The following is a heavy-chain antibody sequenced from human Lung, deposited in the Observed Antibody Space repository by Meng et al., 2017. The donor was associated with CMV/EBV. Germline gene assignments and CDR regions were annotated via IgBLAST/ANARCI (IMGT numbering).Heavy chain of an antibody. CDR3: ARALDTAMVTFDY. CDR2: IYYSGST. Sequence: QVKLPEAGTGLVKPSQTLSLTCTVSGGSIRSGDYYWSWIRPPPGKGLEWIGYIYYSGSTYYNPSLKSRVTISVDTSKNQFSLKLSSVTAADTAVYYCARALDTAMVTFDYWGQGTLVTVSS. J-gene: IGHJ4*02. V-gene: IGHV4-30-4*08. CDR1: GGSIRSGDYY. D-gene: IGHD5-18*01.